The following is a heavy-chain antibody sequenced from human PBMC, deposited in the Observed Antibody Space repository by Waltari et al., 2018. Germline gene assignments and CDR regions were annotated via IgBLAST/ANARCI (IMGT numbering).Heavy chain of an antibody. CDR1: GFTFNNYA. CDR3: AKEDFGGVDH. J-gene: IGHJ5*02. CDR2: VIYSGGTT. D-gene: IGHD3-16*01. V-gene: IGHV3-23*03. Sequence: EVQLLESGGGLVQPGGSLRLSCAASGFTFNNYAMSWVRQAPGKGLEWVSVIYSGGTTYYVDSVKGRFTISRDNSKNTLYLQMNSLRPEDTAVYHCAKEDFGGVDHWGQGTLVTVSS.